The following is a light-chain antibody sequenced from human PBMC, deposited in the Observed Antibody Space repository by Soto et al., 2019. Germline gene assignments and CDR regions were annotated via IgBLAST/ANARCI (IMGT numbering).Light chain of an antibody. CDR3: QQSYSTPWT. J-gene: IGKJ1*01. V-gene: IGKV1-39*01. CDR1: QSISSY. Sequence: DIQMTRSPSSLSASVGDRVTITFLASQSISSYLNWYQQKPGKAPKLLIYAASSLQSGVPSRFSGSGSGTDFTLTISSLQPEDFATYYCQQSYSTPWTFGQGTKVDIK. CDR2: AAS.